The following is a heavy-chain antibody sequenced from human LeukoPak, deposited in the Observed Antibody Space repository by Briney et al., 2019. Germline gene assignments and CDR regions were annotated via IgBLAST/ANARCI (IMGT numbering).Heavy chain of an antibody. CDR3: VRDNAYTFDY. J-gene: IGHJ4*01. D-gene: IGHD5-24*01. Sequence: GGSLRFSCAVSGFKFSSYWMNWVRQVPGKGLMWVAHINTNGDSANYADSVKGRFTISRDNAKSTLSLQMNSLRAEDTAIYYCVRDNAYTFDYWGQGTLVTVSS. CDR2: INTNGDSA. CDR1: GFKFSSYW. V-gene: IGHV3-74*01.